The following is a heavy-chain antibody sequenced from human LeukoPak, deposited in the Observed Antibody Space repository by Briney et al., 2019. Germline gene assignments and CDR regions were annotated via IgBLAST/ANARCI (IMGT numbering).Heavy chain of an antibody. Sequence: SETLSLTCGVYGESFSGYYWTWIRQPPGKGLEWIGEINHSGSTNYNPSLKSRVTISVDTSKNQFSLKLSSVTAADTAVYYCASSGRSLDYWGQGTLVTVSS. CDR3: ASSGRSLDY. CDR1: GESFSGYY. J-gene: IGHJ4*02. V-gene: IGHV4-34*01. CDR2: INHSGST. D-gene: IGHD3-10*01.